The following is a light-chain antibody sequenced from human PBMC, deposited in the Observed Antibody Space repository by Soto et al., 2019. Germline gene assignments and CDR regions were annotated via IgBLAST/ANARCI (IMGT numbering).Light chain of an antibody. CDR1: SSDVGGYNY. V-gene: IGLV2-11*01. CDR2: DDS. J-gene: IGLJ3*02. Sequence: QSVLTQPRSVSGSPGQSVTISCTGTSSDVGGYNYVSWYQQHPGKAPKLMIYDDSKRPSGVPDRFSGSKSGNTASLTISGLQAEDEADYYCCSYAGSYNWVFGGGTKLTVL. CDR3: CSYAGSYNWV.